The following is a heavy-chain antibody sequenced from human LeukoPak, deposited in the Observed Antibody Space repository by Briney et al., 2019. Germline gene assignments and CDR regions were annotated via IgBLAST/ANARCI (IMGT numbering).Heavy chain of an antibody. D-gene: IGHD3-22*01. CDR1: GGTFSSYG. CDR3: ARSLAGYYDSSGYYPFDY. CDR2: ISAYNGNT. V-gene: IGHV1-18*01. Sequence: ASVKVSCKASGGTFSSYGISWVRQAPGQGLEWMGWISAYNGNTNYAQKLQGRVTMTTDTSTSTAYMELRSLRSDDTAVYYCARSLAGYYDSSGYYPFDYWGQGTLVTVSS. J-gene: IGHJ4*02.